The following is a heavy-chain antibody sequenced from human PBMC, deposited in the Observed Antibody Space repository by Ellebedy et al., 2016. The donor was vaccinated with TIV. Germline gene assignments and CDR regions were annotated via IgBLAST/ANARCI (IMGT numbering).Heavy chain of an antibody. CDR3: AREPAYGSGRYY. CDR2: IYYSGST. D-gene: IGHD3-10*01. Sequence: SETLSLTXAVYGGSFSSYYWSWIRQPPGKGLEWIGYIYYSGSTNYNPSLKSRVTISVDTSKNQFSLKLSSVTAADTAVYYCAREPAYGSGRYYWGQGTLVTVSS. CDR1: GGSFSSYY. J-gene: IGHJ4*02. V-gene: IGHV4-59*12.